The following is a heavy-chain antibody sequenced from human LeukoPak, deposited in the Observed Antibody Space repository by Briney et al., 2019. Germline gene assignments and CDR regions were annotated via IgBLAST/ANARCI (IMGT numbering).Heavy chain of an antibody. D-gene: IGHD3-22*01. CDR3: ATYDSSGYYRYFDY. J-gene: IGHJ4*02. V-gene: IGHV4-34*01. CDR2: INHSGST. CDR1: GGSFSGYY. Sequence: SETLSLTCAVYGGSFSGYYWSWIRQPPGKGLEWIGEINHSGSTNYNPSLKSRVTISVDTSKNQFSLKLSSVTAADTAVYYCATYDSSGYYRYFDYWGQGTLDTVSS.